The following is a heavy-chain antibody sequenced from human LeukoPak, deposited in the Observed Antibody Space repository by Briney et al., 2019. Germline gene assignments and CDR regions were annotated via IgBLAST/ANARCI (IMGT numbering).Heavy chain of an antibody. Sequence: ASVKVSCKASGYTFTDYYMHWVRQAPGQGLEWMGRINPNSGGTNYAQKFQGRVTMTRDTSISTAYMELSRLRSDDTAVYYCARGRGKYSSGWYGGYFDYWGQGTLVTVSS. CDR3: ARGRGKYSSGWYGGYFDY. J-gene: IGHJ4*02. CDR1: GYTFTDYY. CDR2: INPNSGGT. V-gene: IGHV1-2*06. D-gene: IGHD6-19*01.